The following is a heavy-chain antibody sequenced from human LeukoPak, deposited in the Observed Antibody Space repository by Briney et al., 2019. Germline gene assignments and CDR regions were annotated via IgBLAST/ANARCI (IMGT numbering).Heavy chain of an antibody. CDR3: ARDGVVPVRGFDY. CDR2: IYYSGST. Sequence: NSSQTLSLTCTVSGGSISSSSYYWGWIRLPPGKGLEWIGSIYYSGSTYYNPSLKSRVTISVDTSKNQFSLKLSSVTAADTAVYYCARDGVVPVRGFDYWGQGTLVTVSS. CDR1: GGSISSSSYY. J-gene: IGHJ4*02. D-gene: IGHD2-2*01. V-gene: IGHV4-39*07.